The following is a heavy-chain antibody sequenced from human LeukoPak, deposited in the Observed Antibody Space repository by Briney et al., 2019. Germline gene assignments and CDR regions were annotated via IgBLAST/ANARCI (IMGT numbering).Heavy chain of an antibody. Sequence: ASVNVSLKSSGYTSTSDRSSWLRHAPGRGLEWLWWIIAYNGNTNYSQNLLRRLTMTADTSTSTAYMELRSLRSDDTAVYYCARVELAGSGSYPQIWGQGTLVTVCS. V-gene: IGHV1-18*01. CDR3: ARVELAGSGSYPQI. CDR2: IIAYNGNT. CDR1: GYTSTSDR. D-gene: IGHD3-10*01. J-gene: IGHJ4*02.